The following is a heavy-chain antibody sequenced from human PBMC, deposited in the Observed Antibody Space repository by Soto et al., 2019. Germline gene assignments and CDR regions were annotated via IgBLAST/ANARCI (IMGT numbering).Heavy chain of an antibody. J-gene: IGHJ5*02. Sequence: EVQLLESGGGLVQPGGSLRLSCAASGFTFSSYAMSWVRQAPGKGLEWVSAISGSGGSTYYADSVKGRFTISRDNSKNPLYLQMNSLRAEDTAVYYCAKYIWTGPFVYGDVFDPWGQGTLVTVSS. CDR3: AKYIWTGPFVYGDVFDP. CDR1: GFTFSSYA. CDR2: ISGSGGST. D-gene: IGHD4-17*01. V-gene: IGHV3-23*01.